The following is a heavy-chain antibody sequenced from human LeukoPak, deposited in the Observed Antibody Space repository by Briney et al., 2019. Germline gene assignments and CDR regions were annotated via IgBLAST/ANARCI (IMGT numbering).Heavy chain of an antibody. D-gene: IGHD3-3*01. Sequence: PVKVSCKASGGTFSSYAISWVRQAPGQGLEWMGGIIPIFGTANYAQKFQGRVTITTDESTSTAYMELSSLRSEDTAVYYCASSSYDLWSGYLFDYWGQGSLVTVSS. CDR1: GGTFSSYA. V-gene: IGHV1-69*05. CDR2: IIPIFGTA. J-gene: IGHJ4*02. CDR3: ASSSYDLWSGYLFDY.